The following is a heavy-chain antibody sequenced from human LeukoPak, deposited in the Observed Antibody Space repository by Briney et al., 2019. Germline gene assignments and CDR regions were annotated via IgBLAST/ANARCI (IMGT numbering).Heavy chain of an antibody. CDR1: GGSISSYY. CDR2: IYTSGST. D-gene: IGHD3-10*01. Sequence: SETLSLTCTVSGGSISSYYWSWIRQPAGRGLEWIGRIYTSGSTNYNPSLKSRVTMSVDTSKNQLSLKLSSVTAADTAVYYCARAYYYGSGSYYNFFLFDPWGQGTLVTVSS. J-gene: IGHJ5*02. CDR3: ARAYYYGSGSYYNFFLFDP. V-gene: IGHV4-4*07.